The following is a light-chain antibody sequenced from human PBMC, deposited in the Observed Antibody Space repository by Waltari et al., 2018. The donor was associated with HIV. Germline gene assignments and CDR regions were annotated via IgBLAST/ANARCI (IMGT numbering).Light chain of an antibody. V-gene: IGLV1-40*01. CDR2: PNH. J-gene: IGLJ3*02. CDR3: QSYDSSLSGLWV. CDR1: MSNLGAGSA. Sequence: HSTLTQPPSVSGAPGQRITISCAGNMSNLGAGSAVHWYQQFPGSAPKLVIFPNHHRPSGVPDRFSGSKSGPSASLAITGLQTEDEADYYCQSYDSSLSGLWVFGGGTRLTVL.